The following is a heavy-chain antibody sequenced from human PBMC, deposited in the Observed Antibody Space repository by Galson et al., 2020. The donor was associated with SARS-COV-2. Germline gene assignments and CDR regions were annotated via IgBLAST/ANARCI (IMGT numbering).Heavy chain of an antibody. CDR1: GFTFTNAW. Sequence: GGSLRLSCVASGFTFTNAWMRWVRQAPGKGLEWVGRIKANTDGGTADFAASVEGRFTMSREDSRNTVYLQMNNLKTEDTGVYYCTTGRLMVRGVIVDYWGQGSQVTVSS. CDR2: IKANTDGGTA. D-gene: IGHD3-10*01. CDR3: TTGRLMVRGVIVDY. V-gene: IGHV3-15*05. J-gene: IGHJ4*02.